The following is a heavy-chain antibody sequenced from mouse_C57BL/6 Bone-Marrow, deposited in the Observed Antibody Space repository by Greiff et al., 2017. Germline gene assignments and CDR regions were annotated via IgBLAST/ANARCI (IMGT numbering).Heavy chain of an antibody. D-gene: IGHD1-1*01. Sequence: VQLQQPGAELVRPGSSVKLSCKASGYTFTSYWMHWVKQRPIQGLEWIGNIDPSDSETHYNQKFKDKATLTVDKSSSTAYMQLSSLTSEDSAVYYCARSYYYGSSGTWFAYWGQGTLVTVSA. CDR1: GYTFTSYW. V-gene: IGHV1-52*01. CDR2: IDPSDSET. CDR3: ARSYYYGSSGTWFAY. J-gene: IGHJ3*01.